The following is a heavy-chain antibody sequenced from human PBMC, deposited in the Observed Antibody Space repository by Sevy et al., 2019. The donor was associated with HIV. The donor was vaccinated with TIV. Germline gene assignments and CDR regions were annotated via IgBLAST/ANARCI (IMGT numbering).Heavy chain of an antibody. CDR1: GFTFSDYY. CDR3: ARDSGGDCSSTSCYYDYYYGMDV. CDR2: ISSSGSTI. Sequence: GGSLRLSCAASGFTFSDYYMSWIRQAPGKGLEWVSYISSSGSTIYYADSVKGRFTISRDNAKNSLYLQMNSLRAEDTAVYYWARDSGGDCSSTSCYYDYYYGMDVWGQGTTVTVSS. J-gene: IGHJ6*02. V-gene: IGHV3-11*01. D-gene: IGHD2-2*01.